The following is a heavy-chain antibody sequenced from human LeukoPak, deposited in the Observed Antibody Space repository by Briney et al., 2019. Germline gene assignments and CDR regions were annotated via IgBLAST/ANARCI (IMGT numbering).Heavy chain of an antibody. D-gene: IGHD6-19*01. CDR2: ISNDGSNK. CDR3: ARGEIGYSSGWYFFDY. CDR1: GFTFSSYA. Sequence: PGGSLRLSCAASGFTFSSYAMHWVRQAPGKGLEWVAVISNDGSNKYYADSVKGRFTISRDNSKNTLYLQMNSLRAEDTAVYYRARGEIGYSSGWYFFDYWGQGTLVTVSS. V-gene: IGHV3-30*04. J-gene: IGHJ4*02.